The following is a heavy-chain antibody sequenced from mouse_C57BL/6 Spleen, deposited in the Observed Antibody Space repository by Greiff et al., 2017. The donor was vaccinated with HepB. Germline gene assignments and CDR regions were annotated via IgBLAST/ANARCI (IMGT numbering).Heavy chain of an antibody. CDR3: ARFYSKDAMDY. Sequence: QVQLQQPGAELVRPGSSVKLSCKASGYTFTSYWMDWVKQRPGQGLEWIGNIYPSDSETHYNQKFKDKATLTVDKSSSTAYMQLSSLTSEDSAVYYCARFYSKDAMDYWGQGTSVTVSP. D-gene: IGHD2-5*01. CDR1: GYTFTSYW. J-gene: IGHJ4*01. CDR2: IYPSDSET. V-gene: IGHV1-61*01.